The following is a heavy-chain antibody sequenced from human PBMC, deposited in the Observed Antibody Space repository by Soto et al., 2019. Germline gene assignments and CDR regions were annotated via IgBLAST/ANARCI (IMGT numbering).Heavy chain of an antibody. CDR3: ARYFRGSGRYFFDH. Sequence: QAVGSLRLSCIASEFTFISSFMGWVRQAPGKGLEWVANINQDGSGTYYVDSVKGRFTISRDNAKNSLYLQMNSLRAEDTAVYYCARYFRGSGRYFFDHWGQGTLVTVSS. J-gene: IGHJ4*02. V-gene: IGHV3-7*03. CDR1: EFTFISSF. CDR2: INQDGSGT. D-gene: IGHD6-19*01.